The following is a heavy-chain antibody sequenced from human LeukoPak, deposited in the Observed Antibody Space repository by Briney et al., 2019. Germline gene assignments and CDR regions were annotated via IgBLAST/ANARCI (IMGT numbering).Heavy chain of an antibody. J-gene: IGHJ3*02. V-gene: IGHV1-2*02. D-gene: IGHD3-22*01. Sequence: ASVKVSCKASGYTFTGYYMHWVRQATGQGLEWMGWINTNSGGTNYAQKFQGRVTMTRDTSISTAYMELSRLRSDDTAVYYCARRGIYYYDSSAYYCDAFDIWGQGTMVTVSS. CDR3: ARRGIYYYDSSAYYCDAFDI. CDR1: GYTFTGYY. CDR2: INTNSGGT.